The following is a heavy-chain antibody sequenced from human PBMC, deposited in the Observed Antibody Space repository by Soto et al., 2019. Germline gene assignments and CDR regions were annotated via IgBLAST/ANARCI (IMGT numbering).Heavy chain of an antibody. J-gene: IGHJ4*02. CDR2: INPSDQNT. V-gene: IGHV1-46*01. D-gene: IGHD6-13*01. CDR1: GYNFTRYY. Sequence: QVQLVQSGAEVKKPGALMRVSCKASGYNFTRYYMHWVRQAPGQGLEWMGTINPSDQNTSYAQKCQGRPTKTSDTTTSTLYMEMRSLRSEDKDMYYVARGGDAQPGTESSLFDQWGQGTLVTVSS. CDR3: ARGGDAQPGTESSLFDQ.